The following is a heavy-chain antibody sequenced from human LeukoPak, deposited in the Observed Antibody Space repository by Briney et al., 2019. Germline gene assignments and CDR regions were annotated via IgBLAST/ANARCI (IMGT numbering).Heavy chain of an antibody. CDR2: ISAYNGNT. CDR1: GYTFTSYG. CDR3: ARDIDEYSSSSPSFYYYYYGMDV. D-gene: IGHD6-6*01. J-gene: IGHJ6*02. Sequence: ASVKVSCKASGYTFTSYGITWVRQAPGQGLEWMGWISAYNGNTNYAQKLQGRVTMTTDTSTSTAYMELRSLRSADTAVYYCARDIDEYSSSSPSFYYYYYGMDVWGQGTTVTVSS. V-gene: IGHV1-18*01.